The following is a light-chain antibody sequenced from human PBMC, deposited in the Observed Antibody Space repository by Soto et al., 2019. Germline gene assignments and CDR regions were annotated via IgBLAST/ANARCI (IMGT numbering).Light chain of an antibody. CDR3: SSYATGRTLYV. J-gene: IGLJ1*01. CDR1: SSDVGGYNY. CDR2: EVS. V-gene: IGLV2-14*01. Sequence: QSALTQPASVSGSPGQSITISCTGTSSDVGGYNYVSWYQHYPGKAPKLMIYEVSNRPSGVSNRFSGSKSGNTASLTISGLQAEDEADYYCSSYATGRTLYVFGTGTKLTVL.